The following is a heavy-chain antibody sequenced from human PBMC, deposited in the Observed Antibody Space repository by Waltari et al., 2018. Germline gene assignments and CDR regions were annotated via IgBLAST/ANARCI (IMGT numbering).Heavy chain of an antibody. J-gene: IGHJ5*02. Sequence: QVQLLQSGAEVMKPGASVKVSCQASGYTFTTYEINWVRQAAGQGFEWMGMMNPNTGYTVYAQKVQGRVTMTRDTSISTACMELSGLSSDDTALYYCARGRDVYAGYDYNWFDPWGQGSLVTVSS. V-gene: IGHV1-8*02. D-gene: IGHD5-12*01. CDR2: MNPNTGYT. CDR3: ARGRDVYAGYDYNWFDP. CDR1: GYTFTTYE.